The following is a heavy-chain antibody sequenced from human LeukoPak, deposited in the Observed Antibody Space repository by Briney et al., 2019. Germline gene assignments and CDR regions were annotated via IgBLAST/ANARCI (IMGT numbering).Heavy chain of an antibody. V-gene: IGHV3-53*01. J-gene: IGHJ4*02. Sequence: PGGSLRLSCAASGFTVSSNYMSWVRQAPGKGLEWVSVIYSGGNTYYADSVKGRFTISRDNSKNMLYLQMNSLRAEDTAVYYCARRGSSSWYLDYWGQGTLVTVSS. D-gene: IGHD6-13*01. CDR2: IYSGGNT. CDR1: GFTVSSNY. CDR3: ARRGSSSWYLDY.